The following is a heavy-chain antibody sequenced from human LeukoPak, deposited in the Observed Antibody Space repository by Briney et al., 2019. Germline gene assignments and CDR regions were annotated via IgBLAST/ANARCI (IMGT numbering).Heavy chain of an antibody. CDR3: ARRAHYYDSSGYYYVGNAFDI. CDR2: MNPNSGNT. J-gene: IGHJ3*02. Sequence: ASVKVSCKASGYAFTSYDINWVRQATGQGLEWMGWMNPNSGNTGYAQKFQGRVTMTRNTSISTAYMELSSLRSEDTAVYYCARRAHYYDSSGYYYVGNAFDIWGQGTMVTVSS. D-gene: IGHD3-22*01. CDR1: GYAFTSYD. V-gene: IGHV1-8*01.